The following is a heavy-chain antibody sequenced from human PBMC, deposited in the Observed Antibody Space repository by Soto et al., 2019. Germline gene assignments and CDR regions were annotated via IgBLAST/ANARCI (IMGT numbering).Heavy chain of an antibody. V-gene: IGHV3-11*01. CDR1: GYTFSDYY. CDR3: ASHYDMWSGYLSPVDY. Sequence: QVQLVESGGGLVKPGGSLRLSCAASGYTFSDYYMSWIRQAPGKGLEWISYIDTSGTTIYYADSVKGRFTITRDNAKNSLYLEMNSLRDEDTAVYYCASHYDMWSGYLSPVDYWGQGTLVTVSS. J-gene: IGHJ4*02. CDR2: IDTSGTTI. D-gene: IGHD3-3*01.